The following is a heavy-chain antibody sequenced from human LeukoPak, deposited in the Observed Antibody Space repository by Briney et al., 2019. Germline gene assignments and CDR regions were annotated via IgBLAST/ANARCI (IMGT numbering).Heavy chain of an antibody. CDR3: VRQYSYDSSGYYPWDY. D-gene: IGHD3-22*01. V-gene: IGHV3-74*01. J-gene: IGHJ4*02. Sequence: GGSLRLSCAASGFTFSSYWMHWVRQAPGKGLVWVSRINSDGSSTTYADSVKGRFTISRDNAKNTLYLQMNSLSAEDTAMYYCVRQYSYDSSGYYPWDYWGQGTLVTVSS. CDR1: GFTFSSYW. CDR2: INSDGSST.